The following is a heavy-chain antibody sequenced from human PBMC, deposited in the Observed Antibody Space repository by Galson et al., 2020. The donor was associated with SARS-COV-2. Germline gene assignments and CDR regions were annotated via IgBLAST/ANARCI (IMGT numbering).Heavy chain of an antibody. Sequence: GGSLRLSCAASGFTFSSYAMSWVRQAPGKGLEWVSAISGSGGSTYYADSVKGRFTISRDNSKNTLYLQMNSLRAEDTAVYYCAKDPIGDVLLWFGDVEASMDVWGQGTTVTVSS. CDR3: AKDPIGDVLLWFGDVEASMDV. V-gene: IGHV3-23*01. D-gene: IGHD3-10*01. J-gene: IGHJ6*02. CDR2: ISGSGGST. CDR1: GFTFSSYA.